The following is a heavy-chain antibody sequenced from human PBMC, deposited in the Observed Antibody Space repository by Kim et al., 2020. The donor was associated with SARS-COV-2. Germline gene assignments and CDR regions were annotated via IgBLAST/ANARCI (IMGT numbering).Heavy chain of an antibody. J-gene: IGHJ5*02. CDR3: ARHSEDSSGWYFGFDP. V-gene: IGHV5-51*01. D-gene: IGHD6-19*01. Sequence: SFQGQVTISADKSISTAYLQWSSLKASDTAMYYCARHSEDSSGWYFGFDPWGQGTLVTVSS.